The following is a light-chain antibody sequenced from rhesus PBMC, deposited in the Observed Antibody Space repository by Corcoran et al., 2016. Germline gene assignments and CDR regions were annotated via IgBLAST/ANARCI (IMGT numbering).Light chain of an antibody. Sequence: DIQMTQSPSSLSASVGDRVTITCRASENVNKYLNWYQQKPGKAPKLLLYQASTLQSGVPSRYSGNGSWTDYTFTISSLQPEDVATYYCQHGYGTPYSFGQGTKVEIK. CDR2: QAS. CDR3: QHGYGTPYS. CDR1: ENVNKY. J-gene: IGKJ2*01. V-gene: IGKV1-74*01.